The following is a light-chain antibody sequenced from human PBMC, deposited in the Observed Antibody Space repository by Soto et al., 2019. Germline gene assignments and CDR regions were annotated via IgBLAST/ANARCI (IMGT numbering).Light chain of an antibody. CDR1: STDIGNYNF. CDR2: EVN. V-gene: IGLV2-23*02. J-gene: IGLJ1*01. Sequence: QSVLTQPASVSGSPGQSITISCTGSSTDIGNYNFVSWYQHHPGKAPQVIIYEVNKRPSGVSSRFSGSKSGNTASLTISGLQADDEAEYLCEDWDENLNGARFVFGTGTKVTVL. CDR3: EDWDENLNGARFV.